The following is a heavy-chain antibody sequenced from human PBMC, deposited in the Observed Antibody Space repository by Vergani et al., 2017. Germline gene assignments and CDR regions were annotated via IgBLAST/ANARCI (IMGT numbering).Heavy chain of an antibody. D-gene: IGHD3-9*01. CDR2: IIPIFGTA. Sequence: QVQLVQSGAEVKKPGSSVKVSCKASGGTFSSYAISWVRQAPGQGLEWMGRIIPIFGTANYAQKFQGRVTITADESTSTAYMELSSLRSEDTAVYYCARGLYDILTGYQGWFDPWGQGTLVTVSS. CDR1: GGTFSSYA. J-gene: IGHJ5*02. CDR3: ARGLYDILTGYQGWFDP. V-gene: IGHV1-69*13.